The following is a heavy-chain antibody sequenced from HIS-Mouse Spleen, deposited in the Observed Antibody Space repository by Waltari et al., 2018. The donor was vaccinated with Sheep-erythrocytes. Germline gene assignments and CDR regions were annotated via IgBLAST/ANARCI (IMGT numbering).Heavy chain of an antibody. D-gene: IGHD1-26*01. CDR2: IIPILGIA. CDR3: AQTGATTPHFDY. Sequence: QVQLVQSGAEVKKPGSSVKVPCKASGGPFSSYAISCVRQAPGQGLEWMGRIIPILGIANYAQKFQGRVTITADKSTSTAYMELSSLRSEDTAVYYCAQTGATTPHFDYWGQGTLVTVSS. V-gene: IGHV1-69*04. J-gene: IGHJ4*02. CDR1: GGPFSSYA.